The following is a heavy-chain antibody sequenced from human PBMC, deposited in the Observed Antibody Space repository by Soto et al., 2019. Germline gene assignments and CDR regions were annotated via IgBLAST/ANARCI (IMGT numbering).Heavy chain of an antibody. J-gene: IGHJ5*02. CDR1: GFTFSSYS. CDR3: ARDLGVIVVVPAAKNWFDP. D-gene: IGHD2-2*01. CDR2: ISSSSSYI. Sequence: PGGSLRLSCAASGFTFSSYSMNWVRQATGKGLDWVSSISSSSSYIYYADSVKGRFTISRDNAKNSLYLQMNSLRAEDTAVYYCARDLGVIVVVPAAKNWFDPWGQGTLVTVSS. V-gene: IGHV3-21*01.